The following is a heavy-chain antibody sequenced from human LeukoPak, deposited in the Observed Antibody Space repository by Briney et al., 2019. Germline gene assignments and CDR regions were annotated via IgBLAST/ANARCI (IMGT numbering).Heavy chain of an antibody. CDR3: ARDHCGGDWLCPDSWFDP. CDR2: IKQDGSEK. V-gene: IGHV3-7*01. CDR1: GFTFSTYW. Sequence: GGSLRLSCAVSGFTFSTYWMSWVRQAPGKGLEWVANIKQDGSEKYYVDSVKGRFTISRDNAKNSLYLQMNSLRAEDTAVYYCARDHCGGDWLCPDSWFDPWGQGTLVTVSS. D-gene: IGHD2-21*01. J-gene: IGHJ5*02.